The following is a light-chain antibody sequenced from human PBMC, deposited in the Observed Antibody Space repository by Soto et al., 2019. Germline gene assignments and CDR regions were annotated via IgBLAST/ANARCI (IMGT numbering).Light chain of an antibody. V-gene: IGKV3-11*01. CDR1: QYINTR. CDR2: QTS. J-gene: IGKJ1*01. CDR3: HQRQSWPRT. Sequence: EIVLTQSPATLSSFPGDRVTLSCRASQYINTRLAWYQHRPGQAPRLLIDQTSISAAGIPARLSASGSGTDFTLTIIYVQPEDFALYYCHQRQSWPRTFGQGTNVDI.